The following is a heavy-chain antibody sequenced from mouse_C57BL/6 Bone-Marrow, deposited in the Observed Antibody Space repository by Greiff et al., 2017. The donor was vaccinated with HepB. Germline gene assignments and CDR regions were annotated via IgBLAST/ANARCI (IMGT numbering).Heavy chain of an antibody. CDR1: GYTFTSYW. V-gene: IGHV1-69*01. CDR2: IDPSDSYT. D-gene: IGHD3-1*01. CDR3: ARSGPYYFDY. J-gene: IGHJ2*01. Sequence: QVQLQQPGAELVMPGASVKLSCKASGYTFTSYWMHWVKQRLGQGLEWIGEIDPSDSYTNYNQKFKGKSTLTVDKSSSTAYMQLSSLTSEDSAVYYCARSGPYYFDYWGQGTTLTVSS.